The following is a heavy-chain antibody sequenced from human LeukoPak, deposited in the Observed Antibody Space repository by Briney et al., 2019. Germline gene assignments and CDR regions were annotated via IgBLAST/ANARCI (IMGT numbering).Heavy chain of an antibody. D-gene: IGHD3-9*01. CDR3: AKDAGTKTYYDILTGYYSDHYFDY. J-gene: IGHJ4*02. V-gene: IGHV3-9*01. Sequence: GRSLRLSCATSGFSFDAHAMHWVRQAPGKGLEWVSGISWRSDNIGYADSVKGRFTISRDNAKNSLYLQMNSLRAEDTALYYCAKDAGTKTYYDILTGYYSDHYFDYWGQGTLVTVSS. CDR2: ISWRSDNI. CDR1: GFSFDAHA.